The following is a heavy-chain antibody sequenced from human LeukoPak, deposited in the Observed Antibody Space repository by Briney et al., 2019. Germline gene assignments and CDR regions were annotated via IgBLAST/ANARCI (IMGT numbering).Heavy chain of an antibody. V-gene: IGHV4-39*01. Sequence: PSETLSLTCTVSGGSINISDYYWGWIRQPPGKGLEWIGSMHYGGSTYYNPSLKSRVTISVDTSKNQFSLKVSSVTAADTAVYYCARRGTIDSGRPWNWGQGTLVTVSS. CDR2: MHYGGST. D-gene: IGHD1-26*01. CDR3: ARRGTIDSGRPWN. CDR1: GGSINISDYY. J-gene: IGHJ4*02.